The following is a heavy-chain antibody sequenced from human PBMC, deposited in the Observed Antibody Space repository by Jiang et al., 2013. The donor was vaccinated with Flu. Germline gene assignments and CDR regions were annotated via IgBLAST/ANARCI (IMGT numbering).Heavy chain of an antibody. V-gene: IGHV1-3*01. CDR2: INAGNGNT. CDR1: GYTFTSYA. CDR3: ASNPREMATITAPFQH. J-gene: IGHJ1*01. Sequence: GAEVKKPGASVKVSCKASGYTFTSYAMHWVRQAPGQRLEWMGWINAGNGNTKYSQKFQGRVTITRDTSASTAYMELSSLRSEDTAVYYCASNPREMATITAPFQHWGQGTLVTVSS. D-gene: IGHD5-24*01.